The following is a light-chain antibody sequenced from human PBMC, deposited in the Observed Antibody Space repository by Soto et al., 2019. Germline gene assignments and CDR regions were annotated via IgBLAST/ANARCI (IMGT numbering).Light chain of an antibody. CDR2: EVT. Sequence: QSVLTQPASVSWSPGQSITISCTGTSGDIGSYNRVSWYQQHPGKAPKLIIYEVTDRPSGVSNRFSGSKSGNTASLTISGLQAEDGAEYYCSSYTNINTRACVFGTGTKVTVL. J-gene: IGLJ1*01. CDR3: SSYTNINTRACV. V-gene: IGLV2-14*01. CDR1: SGDIGSYNR.